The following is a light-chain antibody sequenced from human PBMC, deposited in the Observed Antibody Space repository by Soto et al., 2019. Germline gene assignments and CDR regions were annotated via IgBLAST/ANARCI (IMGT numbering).Light chain of an antibody. CDR3: QQYNNWYT. V-gene: IGKV3-15*01. CDR2: GAS. J-gene: IGKJ2*01. Sequence: EIVMTQSPATLSVSPGERATLSCRASQSVSSNLAWYQQKPGQAPRILIYGASTRASVIPARFSGSGSGTDFTLTISSLQSEDVAVYYCQQYNNWYTFGQGTKLEIK. CDR1: QSVSSN.